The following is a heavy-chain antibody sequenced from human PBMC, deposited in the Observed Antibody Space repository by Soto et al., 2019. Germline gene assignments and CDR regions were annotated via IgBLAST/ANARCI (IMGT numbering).Heavy chain of an antibody. D-gene: IGHD3-10*01. V-gene: IGHV3-23*01. CDR1: GFTFNNYA. Sequence: PGGSLRLSCAASGFTFNNYALTWVRQAPGKGLEWVSAISGSGSRTEYADSVKGRFTISRDNSQNTLFLQMNSLTAEDTAVYYCAKGGSLFHYLYTMDVWGQGTTLTVSS. J-gene: IGHJ6*02. CDR3: AKGGSLFHYLYTMDV. CDR2: ISGSGSRT.